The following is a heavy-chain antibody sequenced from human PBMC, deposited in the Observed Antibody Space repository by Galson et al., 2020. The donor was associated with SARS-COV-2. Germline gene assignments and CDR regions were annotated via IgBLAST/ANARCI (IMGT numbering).Heavy chain of an antibody. CDR2: TSYTSTWYY. V-gene: IGHV6-1*01. CDR1: GDSVSSNGAA. D-gene: IGHD3-16*01. J-gene: IGHJ6*02. Sequence: SQTLSLTCAISGDSVSSNGAAWDWLRQSPSRGLEWLGRTSYTSTWYYEYAPSVKSRVTINPDTSKNQFSLPLSSVTPEDTAVYYCAKGRHPYYAMDVWGQGTTVTVSS. CDR3: AKGRHPYYAMDV.